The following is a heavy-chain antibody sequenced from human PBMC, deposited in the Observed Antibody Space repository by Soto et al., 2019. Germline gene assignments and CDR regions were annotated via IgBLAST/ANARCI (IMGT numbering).Heavy chain of an antibody. Sequence: SETLSLTCTVSGGSINSNNYYWAWIRQPPGKGLAWIASIYYDGSTYYNPSLKSRVTISIDTSKNQFSLRLRSVTAADTSIYYCAKVVVAATRHTDFDSWGQGTLVTVSS. CDR1: GGSINSNNYY. D-gene: IGHD2-15*01. CDR3: AKVVVAATRHTDFDS. V-gene: IGHV4-39*01. J-gene: IGHJ4*02. CDR2: IYYDGST.